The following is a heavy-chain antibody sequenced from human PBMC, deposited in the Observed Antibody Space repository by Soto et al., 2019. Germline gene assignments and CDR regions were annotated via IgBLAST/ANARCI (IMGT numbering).Heavy chain of an antibody. Sequence: QVQLVQSGAEVEEPGSSVKVSCKASGGTFGSYAFSWVRQAPGQGLEWMGGIIPVSGAAHYAQKFQGRVTITADESTSTAYMELSSLSSQDTPVYYCATALGCRSTSCTLDYWGQGTRVIVSS. J-gene: IGHJ4*02. V-gene: IGHV1-69*01. CDR2: IIPVSGAA. CDR3: ATALGCRSTSCTLDY. CDR1: GGTFGSYA. D-gene: IGHD2-2*01.